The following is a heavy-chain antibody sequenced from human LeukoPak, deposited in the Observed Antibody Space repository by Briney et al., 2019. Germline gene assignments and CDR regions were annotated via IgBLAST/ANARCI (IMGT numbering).Heavy chain of an antibody. D-gene: IGHD1-14*01. CDR2: IYYSGST. CDR1: GGSISSSSYY. CDR3: ARDLPDFDY. Sequence: PSETLSLTCTVSGGSISSSSYYWGWIRQPPGKGLEWIGSIYYSGSTYYNPSLKSRVTISVDTSKNQFSLKLSSVTAADTAVYYCARDLPDFDYWGQGTLVTVSS. V-gene: IGHV4-39*07. J-gene: IGHJ4*02.